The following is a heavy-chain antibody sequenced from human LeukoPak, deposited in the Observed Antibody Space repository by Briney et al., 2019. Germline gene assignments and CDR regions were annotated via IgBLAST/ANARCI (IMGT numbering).Heavy chain of an antibody. CDR1: GFTFINYA. CDR3: AKGSSGYIYGDC. V-gene: IGHV3-23*01. D-gene: IGHD5-18*01. Sequence: PGGSLRLSCAASGFTFINYAMSWVRQAPGMGLEWVSGISGGSDGTYYADSVKGRFTISRDNSKNTLYLQMNSLRAEDTAIYYCAKGSSGYIYGDCWGQGTLVTVSS. CDR2: ISGGSDGT. J-gene: IGHJ4*02.